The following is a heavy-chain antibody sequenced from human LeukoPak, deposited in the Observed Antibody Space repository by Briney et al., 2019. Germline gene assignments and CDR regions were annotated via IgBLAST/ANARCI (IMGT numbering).Heavy chain of an antibody. CDR2: ISSSSSYI. V-gene: IGHV3-21*01. D-gene: IGHD3-9*01. Sequence: GGSLRLSCAASGFTFNSYSMNWVRQAPGKGLEWVSSISSSSSYIYYADSVKGRFTISRDNAKNSLYLQMNSLRAEDTAVYYCARDVYCDWLVHFCDYWGQGTLVTVSS. CDR3: ARDVYCDWLVHFCDY. J-gene: IGHJ4*02. CDR1: GFTFNSYS.